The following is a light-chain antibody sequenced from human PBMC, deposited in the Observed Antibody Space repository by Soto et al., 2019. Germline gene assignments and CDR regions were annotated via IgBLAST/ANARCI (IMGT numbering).Light chain of an antibody. Sequence: EIVLTQSPGTLSLSPGERATLSCRASQSVRSTYLAWYQQKPGQAPRLLIYGASSRATGIPDRFAGSGSGTDFILTIGRLEPEDFAVYYCQHYDTLSFGQGTRLEIK. CDR1: QSVRSTY. V-gene: IGKV3-20*01. CDR3: QHYDTLS. CDR2: GAS. J-gene: IGKJ5*01.